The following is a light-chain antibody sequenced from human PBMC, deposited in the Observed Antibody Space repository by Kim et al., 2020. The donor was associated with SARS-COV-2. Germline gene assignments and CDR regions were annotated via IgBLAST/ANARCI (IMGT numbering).Light chain of an antibody. V-gene: IGLV3-9*01. CDR2: GDS. CDR1: NIGTKN. CDR3: RVWDSSTGV. Sequence: SYELTQPLSVSVALGQTARITCGGNNIGTKNVHWFQQKPGQAPVLVICGDSNRPSGIPERFSGSNSGNTATLTISRAQPGDEADYYCRVWDSSTGVFGGGTKLTVL. J-gene: IGLJ3*02.